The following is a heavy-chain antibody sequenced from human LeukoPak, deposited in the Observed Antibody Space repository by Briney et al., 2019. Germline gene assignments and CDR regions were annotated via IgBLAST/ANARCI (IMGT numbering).Heavy chain of an antibody. CDR1: GGSISSDY. D-gene: IGHD3-22*01. J-gene: IGHJ3*02. CDR3: ARRRGYYDSRGYYAFYI. Sequence: SETLSLTSKVSGGSISSDYWTWIRQPPGKGLEWMGNIYYSGSTNYNPSLKSRVTISVDTSKNQFSLKLNSVTAADTGVYYCARRRGYYDSRGYYAFYIWGHGTMVTVSS. CDR2: IYYSGST. V-gene: IGHV4-59*01.